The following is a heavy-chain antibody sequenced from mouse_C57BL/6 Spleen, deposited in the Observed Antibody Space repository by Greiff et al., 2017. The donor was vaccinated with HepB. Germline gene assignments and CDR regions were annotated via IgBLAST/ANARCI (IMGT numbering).Heavy chain of an antibody. D-gene: IGHD2-3*01. V-gene: IGHV1-80*01. CDR2: IYPGDGDT. CDR1: GYAFSSYW. J-gene: IGHJ4*01. Sequence: VKLMESGAELVKPGASVKISCKASGYAFSSYWMNWVKQRPGKGLEWIGQIYPGDGDTNYNGKFKGKATLTADKSSSTAYMQLSSLTSEDSAVYFCARADGYFYYYAMDYWGQGTSVTVSS. CDR3: ARADGYFYYYAMDY.